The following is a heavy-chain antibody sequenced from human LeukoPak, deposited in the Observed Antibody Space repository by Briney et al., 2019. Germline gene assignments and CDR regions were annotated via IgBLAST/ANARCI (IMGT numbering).Heavy chain of an antibody. CDR3: ARDMWSTGMDV. D-gene: IGHD5/OR15-5a*01. J-gene: IGHJ6*02. V-gene: IGHV4-31*03. Sequence: SQTLSLTGTVSGGSISSGGYYWSWIRQHPGKGLEWIGYIYYSGSTYYNPSLKSRVTISVDTSKNQFSLKLSSVTAADTAVYYCARDMWSTGMDVWGQGTTVTVSS. CDR2: IYYSGST. CDR1: GGSISSGGYY.